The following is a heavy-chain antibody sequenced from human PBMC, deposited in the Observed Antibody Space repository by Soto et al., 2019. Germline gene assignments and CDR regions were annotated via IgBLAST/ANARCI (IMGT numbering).Heavy chain of an antibody. D-gene: IGHD3-22*01. J-gene: IGHJ4*02. V-gene: IGHV3-9*01. Sequence: PGGSLRLSCAASGFTFDDYAMHWVRQASGKGLEWVSGISWNSGSIGYADSVKGRFTISRDNAKNSLYLQMNSLRAEDTALYYCAKEHYYDSSGYWAVRASDYWGQGPLVTVSS. CDR3: AKEHYYDSSGYWAVRASDY. CDR1: GFTFDDYA. CDR2: ISWNSGSI.